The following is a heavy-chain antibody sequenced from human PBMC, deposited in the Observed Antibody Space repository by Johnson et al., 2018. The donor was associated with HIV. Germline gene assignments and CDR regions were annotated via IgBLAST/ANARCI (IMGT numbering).Heavy chain of an antibody. CDR1: GFTFSNAW. CDR3: TTAVLLI. V-gene: IGHV3-15*01. CDR2: IKGKTDVETT. D-gene: IGHD2-21*01. J-gene: IGHJ3*02. Sequence: VQLVESGGGLVKPGESLRLSCAASGFTFSNAWMSWVRQAPGKGLEWVGRIKGKTDVETTDSAEPVKGRLTISRDDSKTTLYVQMNSRKTEDTAVYYCTTAVLLIWGQGTVVTVSS.